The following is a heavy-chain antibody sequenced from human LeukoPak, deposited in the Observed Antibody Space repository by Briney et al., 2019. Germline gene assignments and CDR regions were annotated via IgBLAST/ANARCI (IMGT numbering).Heavy chain of an antibody. CDR2: ISGSGGST. V-gene: IGHV3-23*01. CDR3: AKVARITMTRGYSFDY. J-gene: IGHJ4*02. D-gene: IGHD3-22*01. Sequence: PGGSLRLSCAASGFTFNSYAMSWVRQAPGKGLEWVSAISGSGGSTDYADSVKGRFTISRDNSKNTLYLQMNSLRADDTAIYYCAKVARITMTRGYSFDYWGQGTLVTVSS. CDR1: GFTFNSYA.